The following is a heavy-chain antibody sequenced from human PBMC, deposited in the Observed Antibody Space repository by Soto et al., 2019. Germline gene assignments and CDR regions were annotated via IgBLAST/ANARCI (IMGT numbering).Heavy chain of an antibody. Sequence: PSQTLSLTCAISGDSVSSNSAAWNWIRQSPSRGLEWLGRTYYRSKWYNDYAVSVKSRITINPDTSKNQSSLQLNSVTPEDTAVYYCARTRAVRTIFGVVIGRVYGMDVWGQGTTVTVSS. V-gene: IGHV6-1*01. CDR1: GDSVSSNSAA. CDR3: ARTRAVRTIFGVVIGRVYGMDV. J-gene: IGHJ6*02. D-gene: IGHD3-3*01. CDR2: TYYRSKWYN.